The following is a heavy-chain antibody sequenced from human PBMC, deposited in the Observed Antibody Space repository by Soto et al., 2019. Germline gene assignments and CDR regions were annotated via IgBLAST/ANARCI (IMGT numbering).Heavy chain of an antibody. Sequence: PPETLSLTCTVSGGSISSGSYFWGCIRQPPGKGLEWIGTVYYSGSTYYNPSLRSRVTISVDTSKNQFSLKLNTVTAADTAVYYCARHNYGSGSTYFDYWGQGTLVTVSS. D-gene: IGHD3-10*01. V-gene: IGHV4-39*01. CDR3: ARHNYGSGSTYFDY. CDR2: VYYSGST. CDR1: GGSISSGSYF. J-gene: IGHJ4*02.